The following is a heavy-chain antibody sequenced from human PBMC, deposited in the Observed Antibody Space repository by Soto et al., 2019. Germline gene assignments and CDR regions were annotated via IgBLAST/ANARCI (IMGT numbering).Heavy chain of an antibody. CDR1: GGTFSSYA. CDR2: IIPIFGTA. V-gene: IGHV1-69*01. J-gene: IGHJ5*02. CDR3: ESKGDMLPGQPIIPCGWFDP. D-gene: IGHD3-9*01. Sequence: QVQLVQSGAEVKKPGSSVKVSCKASGGTFSSYAISWVRQAPGQGLEWMGGIIPIFGTANYAQKFQGRVTITADESTSTAYMELSRLRSEDTAVYYCESKGDMLPGQPIIPCGWFDPWGQGTLVTVSS.